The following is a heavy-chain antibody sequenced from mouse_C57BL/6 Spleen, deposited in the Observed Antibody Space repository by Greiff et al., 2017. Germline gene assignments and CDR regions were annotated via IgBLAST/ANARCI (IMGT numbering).Heavy chain of an antibody. CDR2: IDPGDGDT. CDR3: ARDYDYEDAMDY. V-gene: IGHV1-82*01. Sequence: VQLQQSGPELVKPGASVKISCKASGYAFSSSWMNWVKQRPGQGLEWIGRIDPGDGDTNYNRKFKGKATLTADKSSSTAYMQLSSLTSGDSAVYVCARDYDYEDAMDYWGQGTSVTVSS. D-gene: IGHD2-4*01. J-gene: IGHJ4*01. CDR1: GYAFSSSW.